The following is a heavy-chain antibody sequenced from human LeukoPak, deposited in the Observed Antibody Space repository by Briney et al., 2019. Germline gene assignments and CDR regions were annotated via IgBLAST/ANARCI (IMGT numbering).Heavy chain of an antibody. CDR3: ATYRQVLLPFES. CDR2: IFPSGGEI. V-gene: IGHV3-23*01. Sequence: GGSPRLSCVASGFTFSTFAMIWVRQPPGKGLEWVSSIFPSGGEIHYADSVRGRFTISRDNSKSTPSLQMNSLRVEDTAIYYCATYRQVLLPFESWGQGTLVTVSS. J-gene: IGHJ4*02. CDR1: GFTFSTFA. D-gene: IGHD2-8*02.